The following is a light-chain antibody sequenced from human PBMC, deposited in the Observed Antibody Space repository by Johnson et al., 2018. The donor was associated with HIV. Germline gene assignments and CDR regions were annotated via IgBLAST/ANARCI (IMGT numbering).Light chain of an antibody. V-gene: IGLV1-51*02. CDR1: SSNIENYF. CDR3: QSYDNALSGSKV. CDR2: EDY. Sequence: QSVLTQPPSVSAAPGQRVNISCSGHSSNIENYFVSWYQQLPGAAPRLLIYEDYKRPSGIPDRFSGSKSGTSASLAITGLQAEDEADYYCQSYDNALSGSKVFGTGTEVTVL. J-gene: IGLJ1*01.